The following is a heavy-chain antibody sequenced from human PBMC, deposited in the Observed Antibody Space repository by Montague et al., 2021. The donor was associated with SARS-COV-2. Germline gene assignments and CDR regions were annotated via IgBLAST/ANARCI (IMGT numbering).Heavy chain of an antibody. V-gene: IGHV4-61*02. CDR2: MFTSGST. CDR3: VREGGSMTFDY. D-gene: IGHD1-26*01. CDR1: GASISNPTYS. J-gene: IGHJ4*02. Sequence: TLPLTCTVSGASISNPTYSWGWIRQPAGKELERIGRMFTSGSTTYNPSLKSRVTISVDTSKNQFSLRLNSVTAADTAVYYCVREGGSMTFDYWGQGILVTVSS.